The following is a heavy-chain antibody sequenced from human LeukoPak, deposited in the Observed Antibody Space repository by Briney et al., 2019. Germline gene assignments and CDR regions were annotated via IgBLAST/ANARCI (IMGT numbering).Heavy chain of an antibody. Sequence: ASVKVSCKASGYSFTTYATHWVRQAPGQRLEWKGWINPDKGDTKYSQNFQGRITVTRDTSASTTYMELSSLVSEDTAVYYCARRLKGSYGNLFDYWGQGTLVTVSS. CDR1: GYSFTTYA. V-gene: IGHV1-3*01. CDR3: ARRLKGSYGNLFDY. CDR2: INPDKGDT. D-gene: IGHD4-17*01. J-gene: IGHJ4*02.